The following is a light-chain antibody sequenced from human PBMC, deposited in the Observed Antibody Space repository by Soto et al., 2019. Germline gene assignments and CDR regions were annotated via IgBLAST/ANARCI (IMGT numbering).Light chain of an antibody. CDR3: SSYTSTSTFV. CDR2: DVT. J-gene: IGLJ1*01. Sequence: QSVLTQPASVSGSPGQSITISCTGTNSDVGGYNYVSWYQHHPGKAPKLMIFDVTYRPSGVSNRFSGSKSGNTASLTISGLQAEDEADYYCSSYTSTSTFVFGTGTKLTVL. CDR1: NSDVGGYNY. V-gene: IGLV2-14*03.